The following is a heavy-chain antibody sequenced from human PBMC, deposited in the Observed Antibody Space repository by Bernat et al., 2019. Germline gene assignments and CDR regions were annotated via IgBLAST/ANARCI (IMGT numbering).Heavy chain of an antibody. CDR3: GRGGRSGPATFDY. J-gene: IGHJ4*02. V-gene: IGHV3-48*01. CDR1: GFTFSSYS. CDR2: ISSSSTTI. D-gene: IGHD3-3*01. Sequence: EVQLVESGGGLVQPGGSLRLSCAASGFTFSSYSMNWVRQAPGMGLEWVSYISSSSTTIYYADSGKGRFNQARGNAKNLPDLEIKSLGAEDTAVYFWGRGGRSGPATFDYWGQGTLVTVSS.